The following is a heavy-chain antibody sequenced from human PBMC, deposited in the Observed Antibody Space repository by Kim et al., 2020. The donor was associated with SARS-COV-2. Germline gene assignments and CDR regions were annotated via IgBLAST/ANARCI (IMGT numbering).Heavy chain of an antibody. CDR1: GGSISSSSYY. J-gene: IGHJ5*02. Sequence: SETLSLTCTVSGGSISSSSYYWGWIRQPPGKGLEWIGSIYYSGSTYYNPSLKSRVTISVDTSKNQFSLKLSSVTAADTAVYYCASLSVTYYYDSSGLGWFDPWGQGTLVTVSS. D-gene: IGHD3-22*01. V-gene: IGHV4-39*01. CDR3: ASLSVTYYYDSSGLGWFDP. CDR2: IYYSGST.